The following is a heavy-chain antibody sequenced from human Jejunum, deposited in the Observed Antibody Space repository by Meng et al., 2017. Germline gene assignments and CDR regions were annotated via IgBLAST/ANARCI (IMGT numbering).Heavy chain of an antibody. V-gene: IGHV4-4*02. J-gene: IGHJ1*01. CDR3: ARDFEALNGV. Sequence: VQLPESGPGLVKPWGTRVLTFAVSGDSIRSSYWWSLVRQSPGKGLEWIGEIYHSGTTNYNPSLKSRVTLSVDKSKNQFSLNLSSVTAADTAVYFCARDFEALNGVWGQGTLVTVSS. CDR2: IYHSGTT. CDR1: GDSIRSSYW. D-gene: IGHD2-8*01.